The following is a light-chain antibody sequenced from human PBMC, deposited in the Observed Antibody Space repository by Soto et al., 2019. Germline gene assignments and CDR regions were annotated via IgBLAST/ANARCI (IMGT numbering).Light chain of an antibody. J-gene: IGKJ1*01. CDR2: KAS. Sequence: DIQMTQSPSTLSASVGDRVTITCRASQSIDIWLAWYQQKPGKAPNLLIYKASTLETGVPSRFTGSGSGTEFTLTINSLQPDDFATYCCQQYNTFSTFGQGTKVEMK. V-gene: IGKV1-5*03. CDR3: QQYNTFST. CDR1: QSIDIW.